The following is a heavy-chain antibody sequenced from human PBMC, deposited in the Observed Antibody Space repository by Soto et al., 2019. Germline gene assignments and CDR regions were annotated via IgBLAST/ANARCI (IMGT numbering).Heavy chain of an antibody. CDR1: GFTFSSYG. Sequence: QVQLVESGGGVVQPGRSLRLSCAASGFTFSSYGMHWVRQAPGKGLEWVAVISYDGSNKYYADSVKGRFTISRDNSKNTLYLKMNSLRAEDTAVYYCAKEGLGYCSGGSCSDWFDPWGQGTLVTVSS. J-gene: IGHJ5*02. V-gene: IGHV3-30*18. D-gene: IGHD2-15*01. CDR3: AKEGLGYCSGGSCSDWFDP. CDR2: ISYDGSNK.